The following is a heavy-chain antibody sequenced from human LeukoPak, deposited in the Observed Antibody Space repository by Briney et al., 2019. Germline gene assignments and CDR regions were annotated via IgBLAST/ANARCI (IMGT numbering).Heavy chain of an antibody. V-gene: IGHV3-15*01. D-gene: IGHD2-15*01. CDR2: IKSKTDGGTT. CDR1: GFTFSNAW. Sequence: GGSLRLSCAASGFTFSNAWMSWVRQAPGKGLEWVGRIKSKTDGGTTDYAAPVKGRFTISRDDSKNTLYLQMNSLKTEDTAVYYCTTDRPNRYWSVFHEYYFDHWGQGTLVTVSS. J-gene: IGHJ4*02. CDR3: TTDRPNRYWSVFHEYYFDH.